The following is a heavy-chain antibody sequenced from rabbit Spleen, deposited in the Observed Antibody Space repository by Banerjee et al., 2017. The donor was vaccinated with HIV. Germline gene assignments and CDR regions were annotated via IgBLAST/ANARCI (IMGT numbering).Heavy chain of an antibody. Sequence: QEQLVESGGGLVQPEGSLTLTCTASGFDFSSGYYMCWVRQAPGKGLEWIGCIYTGSDNTYYASWAKGRFTISKTSSTTVTLKMTSLTAADTATYFCARDFPHNLWGPGTLVTVS. CDR1: GFDFSSGYY. J-gene: IGHJ4*01. CDR2: IYTGSDNT. V-gene: IGHV1S45*01. CDR3: ARDFPHNL. D-gene: IGHD3-1*01.